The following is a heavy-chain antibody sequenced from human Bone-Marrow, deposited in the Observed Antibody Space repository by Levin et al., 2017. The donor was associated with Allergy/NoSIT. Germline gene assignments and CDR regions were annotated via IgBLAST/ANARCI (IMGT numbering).Heavy chain of an antibody. V-gene: IGHV3-74*01. CDR3: VRDRPHNWFDP. J-gene: IGHJ5*02. Sequence: GGSLRLSCAASGFTFTSHWMHWVRQAPGKGLVWVSRIDTDGSGATYAASVKGRFTISRDNARNTVYLEMNSLRAEDTAVYYCVRDRPHNWFDPWGQGTLVTVTS. CDR2: IDTDGSGA. CDR1: GFTFTSHW.